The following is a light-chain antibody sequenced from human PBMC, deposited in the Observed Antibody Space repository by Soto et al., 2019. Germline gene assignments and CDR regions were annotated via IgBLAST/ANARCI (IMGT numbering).Light chain of an antibody. Sequence: EIVLTQSPDTLSLSPGERATLSCRASQSVRSGRLAWCQQKPGQAPTLVIFDASNRASGVPVRFSGSGSGTDFTLTITRLEPEDFAVYYCQEYDDSPPITFGRGTRLEIK. V-gene: IGKV3-20*01. CDR3: QEYDDSPPIT. CDR1: QSVRSGR. CDR2: DAS. J-gene: IGKJ5*01.